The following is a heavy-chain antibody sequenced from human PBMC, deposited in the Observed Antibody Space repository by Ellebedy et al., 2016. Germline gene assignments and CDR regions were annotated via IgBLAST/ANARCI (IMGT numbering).Heavy chain of an antibody. CDR3: ARTGYCSTTSCLDFQL. D-gene: IGHD2-2*01. J-gene: IGHJ1*01. V-gene: IGHV3-74*01. CDR2: INSDGGST. Sequence: GGSLRLSCAASGFTFSSYWMHWVRQAPRKGLVWVSRINSDGGSTSYADSVKGRFIISRDNAKNTLYLQMNSLRAEDTAVYYCARTGYCSTTSCLDFQLWGQGTLVTVYS. CDR1: GFTFSSYW.